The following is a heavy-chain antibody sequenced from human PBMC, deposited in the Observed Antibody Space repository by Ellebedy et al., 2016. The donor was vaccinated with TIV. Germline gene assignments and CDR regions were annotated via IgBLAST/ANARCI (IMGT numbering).Heavy chain of an antibody. CDR2: ISGSGDYT. D-gene: IGHD1-26*01. J-gene: IGHJ3*02. V-gene: IGHV3-23*01. Sequence: PGGSLRLSCAASGFTFSSYAMSWVRQAPGKGLEWVSVISGSGDYTNYADSVKGRFTISRDNSKDTLYLQVNSLRAEDTAVYYCAKRRIVGSTKDAFDIWGQGTVVTVSS. CDR1: GFTFSSYA. CDR3: AKRRIVGSTKDAFDI.